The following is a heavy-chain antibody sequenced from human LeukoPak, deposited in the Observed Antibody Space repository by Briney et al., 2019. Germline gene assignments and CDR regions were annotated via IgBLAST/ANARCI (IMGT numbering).Heavy chain of an antibody. V-gene: IGHV3-23*01. D-gene: IGHD3-10*02. CDR3: AKDQYYVGAYFDY. Sequence: GGSLRLSCAAAGFTVSTSAMSWVRQAPGKGLEWVSGISGSGGGTYYADSVKGRFTISRHNSKNTLYLQMNSLRAEDTAVYYCAKDQYYVGAYFDYWGQGTLVTVSS. J-gene: IGHJ4*02. CDR1: GFTVSTSA. CDR2: ISGSGGGT.